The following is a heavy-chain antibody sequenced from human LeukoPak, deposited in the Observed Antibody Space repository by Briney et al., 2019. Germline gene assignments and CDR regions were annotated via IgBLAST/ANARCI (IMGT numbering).Heavy chain of an antibody. CDR2: IKQDGSEK. CDR1: GFTFSTYW. D-gene: IGHD2-8*01. V-gene: IGHV3-7*01. J-gene: IGHJ4*02. Sequence: GGTLRLSCAASGFTFSTYWMCWVRQASGKGLEWVANIKQDGSEKYYVDSVKGRFTTSRDNAKNSLYLQMNSLRAEDTAVYYCARDLFRRRNGVVEGYFDYWGQGTLVTVSS. CDR3: ARDLFRRRNGVVEGYFDY.